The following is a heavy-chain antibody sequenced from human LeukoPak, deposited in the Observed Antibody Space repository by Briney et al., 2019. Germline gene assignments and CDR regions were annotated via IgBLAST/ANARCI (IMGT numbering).Heavy chain of an antibody. V-gene: IGHV2-70*11. CDR2: IDSEDDK. CDR3: ARTLNLYSSGWNYYYYGMDV. Sequence: ESAPSLVNPTQTLTLTFTFFGFSLSTSGMCFSWIRQPPGKALELLARIDSEDDKYYTTSLKTRLTISKDTSKNQVVLTMPNMDPVDTATYYCARTLNLYSSGWNYYYYGMDVWGQGTTVTVSS. J-gene: IGHJ6*02. CDR1: GFSLSTSGMC. D-gene: IGHD6-19*01.